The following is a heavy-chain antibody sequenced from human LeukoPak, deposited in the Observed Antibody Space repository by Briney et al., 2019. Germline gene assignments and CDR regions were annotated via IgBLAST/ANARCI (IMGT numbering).Heavy chain of an antibody. CDR1: GYTSTSYY. CDR3: ARAYGSGSYTLLFFDY. V-gene: IGHV1-46*01. D-gene: IGHD3-10*01. CDR2: INPSGGST. J-gene: IGHJ4*02. Sequence: ASVKVSCKASGYTSTSYYMHWVRQAPGQGLEWMGIINPSGGSTSYAQKFQGRVTMTRDTSTSTVYMELSSLRSEDTAVYYCARAYGSGSYTLLFFDYWGQGTLVTVSS.